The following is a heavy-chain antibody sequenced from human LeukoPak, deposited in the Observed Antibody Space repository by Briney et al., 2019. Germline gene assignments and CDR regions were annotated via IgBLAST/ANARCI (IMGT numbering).Heavy chain of an antibody. V-gene: IGHV1-69*02. Sequence: ASVKVSCKASGGTFSSYTISWVRQAPGQGLEWMGRIIPILGIANYAQKFQGRVTITADKSTGTAYMELSSLRSEDTAVYYCAILGGVGATYFDYWGQGTLVTVSS. J-gene: IGHJ4*02. CDR1: GGTFSSYT. CDR3: AILGGVGATYFDY. CDR2: IIPILGIA. D-gene: IGHD1-26*01.